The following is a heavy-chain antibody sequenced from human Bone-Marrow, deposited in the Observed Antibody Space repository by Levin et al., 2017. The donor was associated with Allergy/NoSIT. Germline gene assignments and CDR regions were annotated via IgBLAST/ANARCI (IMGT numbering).Heavy chain of an antibody. Sequence: GESLKISCAASGFTFSSYSMNWVRQAPGKGLEWVSYISSSSSTIYYADSVKGRFTISRDNAKNSLYLQMNSLRDEDTAVYYCARGNIGLFDYWGQGTLVTVSS. V-gene: IGHV3-48*02. D-gene: IGHD5-12*01. J-gene: IGHJ4*02. CDR1: GFTFSSYS. CDR3: ARGNIGLFDY. CDR2: ISSSSSTI.